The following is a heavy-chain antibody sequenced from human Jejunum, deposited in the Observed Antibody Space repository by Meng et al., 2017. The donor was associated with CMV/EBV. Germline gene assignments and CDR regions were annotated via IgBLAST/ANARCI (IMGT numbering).Heavy chain of an antibody. CDR1: GGSFSTYT. V-gene: IGHV1-18*01. CDR2: ISCYNGDT. J-gene: IGHJ4*02. Sequence: QVRLVQSGAEGNKSGSSGKVACKTSGGSFSTYTFSWVRQAPGQGLEWMGWISCYNGDTNYAQKFQGRVTMTTDTSTSTAYMDLRSLRSDDTAVYYCARDPSNTSGRYAYFDYWGQGTLVTVSS. D-gene: IGHD6-19*01. CDR3: ARDPSNTSGRYAYFDY.